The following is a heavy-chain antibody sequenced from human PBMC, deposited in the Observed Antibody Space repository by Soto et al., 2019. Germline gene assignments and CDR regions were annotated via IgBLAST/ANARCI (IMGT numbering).Heavy chain of an antibody. D-gene: IGHD4-4*01. V-gene: IGHV4-34*01. J-gene: IGHJ4*02. CDR3: ARAWDSNYYGRPINH. CDR2: INHSGST. Sequence: QVQLQQWGAGLLKPSETLSLTCAVYGGSFSGYYWSWIRQPPGKGLEWIGEINHSGSTNYNPSLTSRVTISVDTSKNQFSLKLGSVTAADTAVYYCARAWDSNYYGRPINHWGQGTLVTVSS. CDR1: GGSFSGYY.